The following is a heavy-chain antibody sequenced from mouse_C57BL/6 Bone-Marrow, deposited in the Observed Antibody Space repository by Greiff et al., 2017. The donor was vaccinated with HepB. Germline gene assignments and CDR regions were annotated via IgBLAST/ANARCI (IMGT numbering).Heavy chain of an antibody. CDR2: IYYSGTI. D-gene: IGHD1-1*01. CDR3: ARDGYYGSSYDYFDY. V-gene: IGHV3-5*01. J-gene: IGHJ2*01. Sequence: EVQLQESGPGLVKPSQTVFLTCTVTGISITTGNYRWSWIRQFPGNKLEWIGYIYYSGTITYNPSLTSRTTITRDTPKNQFFLEMNSLTAEDTATYYCARDGYYGSSYDYFDYWGQGTTLTVSS. CDR1: GISITTGNYR.